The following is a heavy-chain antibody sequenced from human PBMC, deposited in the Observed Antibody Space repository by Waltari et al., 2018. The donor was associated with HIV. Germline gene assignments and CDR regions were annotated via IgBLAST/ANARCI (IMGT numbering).Heavy chain of an antibody. CDR2: VNHSGSN. CDR1: SESFSGNY. Sequence: QVQLKQWGAGVLKPSETLSLTCAVYSESFSGNYWSWIRQPPGKGLEWIGEVNHSGSNNYKPSLKSRVTISIDTSKKQFSLRLTSVTAADTALYYCARMPILGYGSYAFDSWGQGTLVTVSS. J-gene: IGHJ4*02. V-gene: IGHV4-34*01. CDR3: ARMPILGYGSYAFDS. D-gene: IGHD6-13*01.